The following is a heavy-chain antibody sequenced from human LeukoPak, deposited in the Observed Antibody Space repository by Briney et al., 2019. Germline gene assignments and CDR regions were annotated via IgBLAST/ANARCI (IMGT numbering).Heavy chain of an antibody. V-gene: IGHV1-2*02. Sequence: ASVKVSCKASGYTFTGYYMHWVRQAPGQGLEWMGWINPNSGGTNYAQKFQGRVTMTRDTSISTAYMELSRLRSDDTAVYYCARDLRVNSSPLGVWGQGTLVTVSS. CDR2: INPNSGGT. J-gene: IGHJ4*02. CDR3: ARDLRVNSSPLGV. D-gene: IGHD6-13*01. CDR1: GYTFTGYY.